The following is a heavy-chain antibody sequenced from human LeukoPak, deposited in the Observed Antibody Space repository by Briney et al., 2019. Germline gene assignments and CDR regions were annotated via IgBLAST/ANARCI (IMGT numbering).Heavy chain of an antibody. CDR1: GFTFSSYA. CDR2: ISYDGSNK. J-gene: IGHJ6*02. V-gene: IGHV3-30-3*01. CDR3: ARDYYYYGVDV. Sequence: GGSLRLSCAASGFTFSSYAMHWVRQAPGKGLEWVAVISYDGSNKYYADSVKGRFTISRDNSKNTPYLQMNSLRAEDTAVYYCARDYYYYGVDVWGQGTTVTVSS.